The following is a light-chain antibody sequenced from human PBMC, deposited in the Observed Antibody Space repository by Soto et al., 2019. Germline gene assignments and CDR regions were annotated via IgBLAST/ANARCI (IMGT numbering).Light chain of an antibody. CDR1: SSNIGAGHD. J-gene: IGLJ2*01. CDR3: QSYDSSLSGSVV. CDR2: GNS. V-gene: IGLV1-40*01. Sequence: QSVLTQPPSVSAAPGQRVTFSCTGSSSNIGAGHDVHWYQQLPGTAPKLLIFGNSNRPSGVPDRFSGSKSGTSASLAITGLQAEDEADYYCQSYDSSLSGSVVFGGGTKLTVL.